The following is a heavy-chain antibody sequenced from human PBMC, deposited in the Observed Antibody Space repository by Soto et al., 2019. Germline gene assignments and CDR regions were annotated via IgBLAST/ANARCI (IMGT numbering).Heavy chain of an antibody. Sequence: PSETLSLTCTVSGGSISSSSYYWGWIRQPPGKGLEWIGSIYYSGSTYYNPSLKSRVTISVDTSKNQFSLKLSSVTAADTAVYYCARNMLYGSGSHTNDYYYGMDVWGQGTTVTVSS. J-gene: IGHJ6*02. CDR1: GGSISSSSYY. CDR2: IYYSGST. V-gene: IGHV4-39*01. D-gene: IGHD3-10*01. CDR3: ARNMLYGSGSHTNDYYYGMDV.